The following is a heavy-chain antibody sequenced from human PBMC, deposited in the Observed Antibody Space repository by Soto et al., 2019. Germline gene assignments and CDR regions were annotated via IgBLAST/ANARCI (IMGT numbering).Heavy chain of an antibody. J-gene: IGHJ4*02. Sequence: EVQLVESGGGLVTPGGSLRLSCAASGFTFSSYSMNWVRQAPGKGLEWVSSISGSSTYMYYADSVKGRFAISRDNAKASLSLQMSTLSAEDTAVYYCARGSGYCSGGTCYFYFDYWGQGTLVTVSS. CDR3: ARGSGYCSGGTCYFYFDY. V-gene: IGHV3-21*01. CDR1: GFTFSSYS. D-gene: IGHD2-15*01. CDR2: ISGSSTYM.